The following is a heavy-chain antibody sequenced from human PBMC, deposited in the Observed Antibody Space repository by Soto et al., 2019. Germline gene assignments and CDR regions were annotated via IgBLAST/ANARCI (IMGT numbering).Heavy chain of an antibody. CDR2: ISAYNGNT. D-gene: IGHD6-13*01. J-gene: IGHJ6*02. CDR1: GYTFTSYG. Sequence: ASVKVSCKASGYTFTSYGISWVRQAPGQGLEWMGWISAYNGNTNYAQKLQGRVTMTTDTSTSKAYMELRSLRSDDTAVYYCARDPPSTTGYSSSWYYYYGMDVWGQGTTVTVSS. CDR3: ARDPPSTTGYSSSWYYYYGMDV. V-gene: IGHV1-18*01.